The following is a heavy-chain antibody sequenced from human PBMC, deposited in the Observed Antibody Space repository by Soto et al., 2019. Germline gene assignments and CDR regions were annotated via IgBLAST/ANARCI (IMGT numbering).Heavy chain of an antibody. Sequence: GGSLRLSCAASGFTFSSYAMSWVRQAPGKGLEWVSGISGSGGSTYYADSVKGRFTISRDNSKNTLYLQMSSLRAADTAIYYCAKIYGSGPLGAFDIWGQGTTVTVSS. CDR3: AKIYGSGPLGAFDI. CDR1: GFTFSSYA. J-gene: IGHJ3*02. CDR2: ISGSGGST. D-gene: IGHD3-10*01. V-gene: IGHV3-23*01.